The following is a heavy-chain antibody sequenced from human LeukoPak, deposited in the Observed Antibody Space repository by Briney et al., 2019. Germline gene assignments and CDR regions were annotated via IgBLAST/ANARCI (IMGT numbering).Heavy chain of an antibody. D-gene: IGHD2-15*01. CDR2: TRNKVNSYTT. CDR3: ARVGYCSPDGCYPFDY. Sequence: GGSLRLSCAASGFTFSDHYMDWVRQAPGKGLEWVGRTRNKVNSYTTEYAASVKGRFTISRDDSQNSLYLQMNSLKTEDTAVYYCARVGYCSPDGCYPFDYWGQGTLVTVSS. CDR1: GFTFSDHY. V-gene: IGHV3-72*01. J-gene: IGHJ4*02.